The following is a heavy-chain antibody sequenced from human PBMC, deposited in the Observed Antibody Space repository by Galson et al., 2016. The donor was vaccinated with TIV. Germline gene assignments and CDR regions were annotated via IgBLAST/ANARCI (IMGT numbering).Heavy chain of an antibody. CDR2: IIPFLRTP. CDR3: AQMIHLGESGDWFAP. V-gene: IGHV1-69*13. D-gene: IGHD3-16*01. CDR1: GATFSDYA. Sequence: SVKVSCKASGATFSDYAINWVRQTPGQGLEWMGGIIPFLRTPTYAQKFQGRVTITADESTSSVYMDLNRMRSEDTAVDYGAQMIHLGESGDWFAPWGQGTLVTVSS. J-gene: IGHJ5*02.